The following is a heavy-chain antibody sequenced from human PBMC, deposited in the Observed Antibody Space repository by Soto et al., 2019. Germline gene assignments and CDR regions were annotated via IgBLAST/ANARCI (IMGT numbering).Heavy chain of an antibody. D-gene: IGHD3-22*01. Sequence: QVQLVESGGGVVQPGRSLRLSCAASGFTCSSYAMHWVRQAPGKGLEWLALISYDGSDKDYADSVKGRFTISRDNSRNTLFLQMNSLRAEDTAVYYCARDYYKYYDSSGYYRSPAYWGQGTLVTVSS. CDR2: ISYDGSDK. V-gene: IGHV3-30-3*01. CDR3: ARDYYKYYDSSGYYRSPAY. CDR1: GFTCSSYA. J-gene: IGHJ4*02.